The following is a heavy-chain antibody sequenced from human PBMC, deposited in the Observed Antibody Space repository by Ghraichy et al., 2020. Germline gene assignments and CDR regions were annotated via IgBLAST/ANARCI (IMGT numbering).Heavy chain of an antibody. Sequence: SETLSLTCTVSGGSISSYYWSWIRQPPGKGLEWIGYIYYSGSTNYNPSLKSRVTISVDTSKNQFSLKLSSVTAADTAVYYCSREARDYDILTGYSYYFDYWGQGTLFTVSS. CDR3: SREARDYDILTGYSYYFDY. CDR1: GGSISSYY. CDR2: IYYSGST. V-gene: IGHV4-59*01. J-gene: IGHJ4*02. D-gene: IGHD3-9*01.